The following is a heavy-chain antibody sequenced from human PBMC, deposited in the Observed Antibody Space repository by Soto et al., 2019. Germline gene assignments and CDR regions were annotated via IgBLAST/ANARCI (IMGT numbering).Heavy chain of an antibody. Sequence: QTLSLTCAISGDSVSRNSAAWNWIRHSPSRGLEWLGRTYYRSKWYNDYAVSVKSRITINPDTSKNQFSLQLNSVTPEDTAVYYCAREGAIAVDYGMDVWGQGTTVTVSS. CDR1: GDSVSRNSAA. CDR2: TYYRSKWYN. V-gene: IGHV6-1*01. CDR3: AREGAIAVDYGMDV. D-gene: IGHD1-26*01. J-gene: IGHJ6*02.